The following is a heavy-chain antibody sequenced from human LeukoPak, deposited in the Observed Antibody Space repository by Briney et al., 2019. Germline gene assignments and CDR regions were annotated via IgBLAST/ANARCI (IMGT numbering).Heavy chain of an antibody. CDR2: IRSKAYGGTT. CDR1: GFTFGDYS. V-gene: IGHV3-49*03. CDR3: TSNSGYSYGSLDAFDI. D-gene: IGHD5-18*01. Sequence: PGGSLRLSCTASGFTFGDYSMSWFRRAPGKGLEWVGFIRSKAYGGTTEYAASVKGRFTISRDDSRGIAYLQMNSLETEDTAVYYCTSNSGYSYGSLDAFDIWGQGTMVTVSS. J-gene: IGHJ3*02.